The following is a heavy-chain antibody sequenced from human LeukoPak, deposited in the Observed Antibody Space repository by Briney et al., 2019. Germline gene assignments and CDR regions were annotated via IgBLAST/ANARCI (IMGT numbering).Heavy chain of an antibody. Sequence: GSLRLSCAASGFTVSSNYVSWIRQPAGKGLEWIGRIYTSGSTNYNPSLKSRVTMSVDTSKNQFSLKLSSVTAADTAVYYCARVTSLYSSGWYWFDPWGQGTLVTVSS. CDR2: IYTSGST. D-gene: IGHD6-19*01. J-gene: IGHJ5*02. CDR1: GFTVSSNY. CDR3: ARVTSLYSSGWYWFDP. V-gene: IGHV4-4*07.